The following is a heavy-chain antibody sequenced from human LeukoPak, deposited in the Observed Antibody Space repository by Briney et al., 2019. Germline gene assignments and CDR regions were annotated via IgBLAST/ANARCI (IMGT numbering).Heavy chain of an antibody. J-gene: IGHJ4*02. V-gene: IGHV3-33*08. D-gene: IGHD6-19*01. Sequence: GGSLSLSCAASGFTFSNYWMSWVRQAPGKGLEWVAVIWCDGSNKYYADSVKGRFTISRDNSKNTLYLQMNSLRAEDTAVYYCARDGAPSWGGSGWTGFDYWGQGTLVTVSS. CDR2: IWCDGSNK. CDR1: GFTFSNYW. CDR3: ARDGAPSWGGSGWTGFDY.